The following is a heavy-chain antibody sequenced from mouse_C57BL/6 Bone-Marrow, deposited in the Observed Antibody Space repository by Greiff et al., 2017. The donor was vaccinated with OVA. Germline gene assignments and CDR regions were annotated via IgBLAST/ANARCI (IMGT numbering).Heavy chain of an antibody. J-gene: IGHJ2*03. V-gene: IGHV1-81*01. D-gene: IGHD1-2*01. CDR2: IYPRSGNT. CDR3: ARDYYGYFDY. CDR1: GYTFTSYG. Sequence: VQLQQSGAELARPGASVKLSCKASGYTFTSYGISWVKQRPGQGLEWIGEIYPRSGNTYYNEKFKGKATLTEDKSSSTAYMKLSSLTSEDSAVYFCARDYYGYFDYWGQGTSLTVSS.